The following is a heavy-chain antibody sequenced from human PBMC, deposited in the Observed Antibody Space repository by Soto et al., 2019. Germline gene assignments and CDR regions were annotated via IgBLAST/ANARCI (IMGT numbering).Heavy chain of an antibody. CDR2: ISSSSSTI. CDR1: GFTFSSYS. D-gene: IGHD3-10*01. J-gene: IGHJ6*02. V-gene: IGHV3-48*02. CDR3: ASSPTPEIGGLYYYYYYGMDV. Sequence: HPGGSLRLSCAASGFTFSSYSMNWVRQAPGKGLEWVSYISSSSSTIYYADSVKGRFTISRDNAKNSLYLQMNSLRDEDTAVYYCASSPTPEIGGLYYYYYYGMDVWGQGTTVTVSS.